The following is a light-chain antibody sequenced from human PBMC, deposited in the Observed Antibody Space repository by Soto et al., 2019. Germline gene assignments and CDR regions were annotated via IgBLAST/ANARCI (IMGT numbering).Light chain of an antibody. V-gene: IGKV1-8*01. CDR2: AAS. J-gene: IGKJ1*01. Sequence: AILMTQSPSSLSASTGDRVTITCRASQGISSYLAWYQQKPGKAPKLLIYAASTLQSGVPSRFSGSGSGTDFTLTISCLQSEDFATYYCQQLNSYPSFGQGTKVAIK. CDR3: QQLNSYPS. CDR1: QGISSY.